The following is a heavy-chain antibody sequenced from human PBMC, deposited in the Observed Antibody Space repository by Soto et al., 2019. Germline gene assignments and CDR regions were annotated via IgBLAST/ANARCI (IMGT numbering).Heavy chain of an antibody. CDR1: GGSISSNNW. D-gene: IGHD6-19*01. CDR2: IYHSGNT. V-gene: IGHV4-4*02. J-gene: IGHJ5*02. Sequence: PSETLSLTCAVSGGSISSNNWWSWVRQPPGKGLEWIGEIYHSGNTNYNPSLKSRVTISVDTSKNQFSLKLSSVTAADTAVYYCARQVAVAGTVGWFDPWGQGTLVTVSS. CDR3: ARQVAVAGTVGWFDP.